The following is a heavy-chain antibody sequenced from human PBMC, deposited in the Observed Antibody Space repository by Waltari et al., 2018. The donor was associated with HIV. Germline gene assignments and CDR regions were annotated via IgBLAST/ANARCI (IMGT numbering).Heavy chain of an antibody. J-gene: IGHJ6*02. CDR2: MNPNSGNS. CDR3: ARGGEMGAPYVGMDV. Sequence: QAQLVQSGAEVKRPGASVKVSCKASGYTFRNYDFNWVRQATGQGLEWMGWMNPNSGNSGVVQKFQGRVTMTRDTSISTAYMELSSLGSEDTAVYYCARGGEMGAPYVGMDVWGQGTTVTVSS. CDR1: GYTFRNYD. D-gene: IGHD3-10*01. V-gene: IGHV1-8*01.